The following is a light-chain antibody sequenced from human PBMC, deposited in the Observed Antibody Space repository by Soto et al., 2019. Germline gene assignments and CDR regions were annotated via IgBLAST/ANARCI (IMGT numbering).Light chain of an antibody. J-gene: IGLJ2*01. V-gene: IGLV2-14*03. CDR1: SSDIGGYNY. CDR3: SSYTSSSTLVV. CDR2: DVA. Sequence: QSALTQPASVSGSPGQSITISCTGTSSDIGGYNYVSWYQQHPGKAPKLMIYDVANRPSGVSNRFSGSKSDNTASLTISGLQAEDVADYYCSSYTSSSTLVVFGGGTKVTVL.